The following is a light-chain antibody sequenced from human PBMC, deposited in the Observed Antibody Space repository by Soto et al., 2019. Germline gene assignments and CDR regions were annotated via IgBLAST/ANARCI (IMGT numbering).Light chain of an antibody. CDR3: QQYGSSPLT. Sequence: EIVLTQSPGTLSLSPGERATLSCRASQSVTSSYLAWYQQKPGQAPRLLIYGASSRATVIPDRFSGSGSGTDFTLTSSRLEHEDFADYYCQQYGSSPLTFGGGTKVEIK. CDR1: QSVTSSY. J-gene: IGKJ4*01. V-gene: IGKV3-20*01. CDR2: GAS.